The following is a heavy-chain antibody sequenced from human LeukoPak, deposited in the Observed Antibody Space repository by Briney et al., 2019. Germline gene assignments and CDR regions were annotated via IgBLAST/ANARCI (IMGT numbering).Heavy chain of an antibody. J-gene: IGHJ4*02. Sequence: GGSLRLSCAASGFTVSSNCMSWVRQAPGKGLEWVSVIYSGGSTYYADSVKGRFTISRDNSKNTLYLQMSSLRAEDTAIYYCAKLSSGLDYFDYWGPGTLVTVSS. CDR3: AKLSSGLDYFDY. D-gene: IGHD2-8*02. V-gene: IGHV3-66*04. CDR2: IYSGGST. CDR1: GFTVSSNC.